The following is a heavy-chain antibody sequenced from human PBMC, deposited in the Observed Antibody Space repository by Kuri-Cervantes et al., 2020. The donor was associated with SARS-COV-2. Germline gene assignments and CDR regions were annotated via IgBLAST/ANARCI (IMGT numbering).Heavy chain of an antibody. V-gene: IGHV1-8*03. CDR1: GYTFTSYD. D-gene: IGHD3-16*01. J-gene: IGHJ6*03. CDR3: ARMGEPYYMDV. CDR2: MNPNSGNT. Sequence: ASVKVSCKASGYTFTSYDINWVRQATGQGLEWMGWMNPNSGNTGYAQKFQGRVTITRNTSISTAYTELSSLRSEDTAVYYCARMGEPYYMDVWGKGTTVTVSS.